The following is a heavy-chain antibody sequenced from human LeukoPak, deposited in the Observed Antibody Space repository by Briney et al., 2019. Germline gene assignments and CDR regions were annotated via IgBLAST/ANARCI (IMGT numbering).Heavy chain of an antibody. CDR1: GFTFTTYW. J-gene: IGHJ4*02. CDR2: INQDGTEK. Sequence: GGSLRLSCAASGFTFTTYWMSWVRQLPGKGLEWVANINQDGTEKYYVDSVKGRFTISRDNAKNSLYLQMNSLRVEDTAVYYCARGDPYYYGSEVGYFDYWGQGTLVTVSS. CDR3: ARGDPYYYGSEVGYFDY. D-gene: IGHD3-10*01. V-gene: IGHV3-7*01.